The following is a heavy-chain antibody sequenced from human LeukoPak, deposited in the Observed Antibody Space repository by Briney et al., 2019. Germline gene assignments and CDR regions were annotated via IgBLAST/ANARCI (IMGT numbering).Heavy chain of an antibody. D-gene: IGHD5-18*01. CDR2: MSPNSGNT. J-gene: IGHJ4*02. V-gene: IGHV1-8*01. Sequence: ASVKVSCKASGYTFTSYDINWVRQATGQGLEWMGWMSPNSGNTGYAQKFQGRVTMTRNTSISTAYMELSSLRSEDTAVYYCARGLLYRGYSYGSGGDYWGQGTLVTVSS. CDR1: GYTFTSYD. CDR3: ARGLLYRGYSYGSGGDY.